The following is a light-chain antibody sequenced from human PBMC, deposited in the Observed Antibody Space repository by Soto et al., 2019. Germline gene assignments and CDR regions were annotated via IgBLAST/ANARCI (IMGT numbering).Light chain of an antibody. CDR1: SSDVGNGYDS. Sequence: QSVLTQPASVSGSPGQSITISCSGSSSDVGNGYDSVSWYQQHPGKAPKLIIYEVTNRPSGASSRFSGSKSGNTASLTISGLQAEDEADYYFISYTVCVAPYVFGTGTKVTVL. CDR3: ISYTVCVAPYV. J-gene: IGLJ1*01. V-gene: IGLV2-14*01. CDR2: EVT.